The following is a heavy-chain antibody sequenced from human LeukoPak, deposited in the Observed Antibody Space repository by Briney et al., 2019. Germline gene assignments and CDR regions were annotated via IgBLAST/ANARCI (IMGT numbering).Heavy chain of an antibody. CDR2: IIPIFGTA. J-gene: IGHJ3*02. CDR3: ARDGHDYGDYEDAFDI. Sequence: ASVKVSCKASGYTFTSYDINWVRQATGQGLEWMGGIIPIFGTANYAQKFQGRVTITADESTSTAYMELSSLRSEDTAVYYCARDGHDYGDYEDAFDIWGQGTMVTVSS. CDR1: GYTFTSYD. V-gene: IGHV1-69*13. D-gene: IGHD4-17*01.